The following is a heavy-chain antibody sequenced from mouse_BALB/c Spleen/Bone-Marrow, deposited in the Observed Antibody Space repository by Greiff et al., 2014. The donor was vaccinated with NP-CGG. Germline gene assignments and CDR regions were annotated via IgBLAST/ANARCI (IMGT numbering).Heavy chain of an antibody. CDR1: GYKFTDYE. CDR2: IDPETGGT. J-gene: IGHJ4*01. V-gene: IGHV1-15*01. CDR3: TREGIYFGYDVPMDY. Sequence: QVQLKESGAELVRPGASGTLSCKASGYKFTDYEMHWGKQTPVHGLEWIGSIDPETGGTAYNQNFKGKATLTADRSSTTAYMELRSLTSEDSAVYYCTREGIYFGYDVPMDYWGQGTSVTVSS. D-gene: IGHD2-2*01.